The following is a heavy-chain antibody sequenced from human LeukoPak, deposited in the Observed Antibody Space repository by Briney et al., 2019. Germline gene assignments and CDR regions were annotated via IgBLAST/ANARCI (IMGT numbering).Heavy chain of an antibody. CDR1: GFTFSSYA. J-gene: IGHJ4*02. CDR2: ISSSSSTI. D-gene: IGHD1-26*01. Sequence: GGPLRLSGAASGFTFSSYAMNWVGQPPGKGLEGVSYISSSSSTIYYADSVKGRFTVSRDNSKTTLYLQMNSLRADDTAVYYCAKGGPTGSNYFDFWGQGTLVTVSS. CDR3: AKGGPTGSNYFDF. V-gene: IGHV3-48*01.